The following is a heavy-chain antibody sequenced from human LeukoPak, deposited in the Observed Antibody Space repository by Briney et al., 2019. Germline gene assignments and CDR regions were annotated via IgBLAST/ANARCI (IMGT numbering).Heavy chain of an antibody. CDR2: IYHSGST. CDR3: ARVWVTTVTNGAFDI. CDR1: GGSISSNNW. Sequence: SGTLSLTCAVSGGSISSNNWWSWVRQPPGKGLEWIGEIYHSGSTNYNPSLKSRVTISVDKSKNQFSLKLSSVTAADTAVYYCARVWVTTVTNGAFDIWGQGTMVTVSS. V-gene: IGHV4-4*02. D-gene: IGHD4-17*01. J-gene: IGHJ3*02.